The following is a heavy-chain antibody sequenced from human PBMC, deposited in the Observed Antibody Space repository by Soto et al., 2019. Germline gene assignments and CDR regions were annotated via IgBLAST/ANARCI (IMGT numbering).Heavy chain of an antibody. D-gene: IGHD6-19*01. J-gene: IGHJ4*02. V-gene: IGHV3-21*01. CDR1: GFSFDTYN. CDR3: GRDHLGIAAGDFDL. Sequence: LRLSCAASGFSFDTYNMNWVRQAPGKGLEWVSSISSGRPDIFYADSVRGRFTISRDDAKKSLFLQMNSLRADDTAVYYCGRDHLGIAAGDFDLWGQGTLVTVSS. CDR2: ISSGRPDI.